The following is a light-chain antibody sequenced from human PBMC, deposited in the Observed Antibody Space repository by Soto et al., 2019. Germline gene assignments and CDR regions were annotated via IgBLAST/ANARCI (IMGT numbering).Light chain of an antibody. CDR2: GAS. CDR3: QQYGSSPPYT. J-gene: IGKJ2*01. Sequence: EIVLTQSPGTLSLSPGDRATLSCRASQSVSSSYLAWYHRKPGQAPRLLIYGASSRATGIPDRFSGSGSGTDFTLTISRLEPEDFAVYYCQQYGSSPPYTFGQGTKLEIK. CDR1: QSVSSSY. V-gene: IGKV3-20*01.